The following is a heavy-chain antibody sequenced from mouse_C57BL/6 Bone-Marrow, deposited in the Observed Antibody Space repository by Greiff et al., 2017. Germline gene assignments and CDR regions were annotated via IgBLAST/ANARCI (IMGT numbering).Heavy chain of an antibody. V-gene: IGHV1-47*01. J-gene: IGHJ3*01. CDR3: AWEDDRFGLAY. D-gene: IGHD2-14*01. CDR2: FHPYNDDT. CDR1: GYTFTTYP. Sequence: QVQLQQSGAELVKPGASVKMSCKASGYTFTTYPIQWMKQNPGKSLEWIGNFHPYNDDTKYNEKFKGKATLTVEKSSSTVYLELSRLTSGDSAFYYCAWEDDRFGLAYWGQGTPVTVSA.